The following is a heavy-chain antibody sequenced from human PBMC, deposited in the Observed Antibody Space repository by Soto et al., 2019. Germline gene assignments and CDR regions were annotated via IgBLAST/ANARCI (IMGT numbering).Heavy chain of an antibody. CDR1: GYSISSTYY. D-gene: IGHD1-7*01. J-gene: IGHJ5*02. CDR3: AREGLGLRGGPDWFDP. CDR2: IYHSGYT. Sequence: PSETLSLTCAVSGYSISSTYYWGWIRQPPGKGLEWIGSIYHSGYTYFNPSLKSRVTISVDTSKNQFFLNLRSVTAADTAVYYCAREGLGLRGGPDWFDPWGQGTLVTVSS. V-gene: IGHV4-38-2*02.